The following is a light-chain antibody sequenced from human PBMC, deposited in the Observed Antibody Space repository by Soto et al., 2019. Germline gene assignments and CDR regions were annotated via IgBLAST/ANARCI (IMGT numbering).Light chain of an antibody. CDR3: QQYNKWPIT. Sequence: EIVMTQSPATLSVSAGERATLSCRASQTIGDNLAWYQQKPGQAPRLLISGASTRATGVPARFSGSGSGTEFTLSISSLQSEDFALYFCQQYNKWPITFGQGTRLEI. V-gene: IGKV3-15*01. CDR1: QTIGDN. CDR2: GAS. J-gene: IGKJ5*01.